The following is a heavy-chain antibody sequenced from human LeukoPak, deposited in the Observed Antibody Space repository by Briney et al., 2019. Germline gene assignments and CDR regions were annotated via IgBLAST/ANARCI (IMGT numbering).Heavy chain of an antibody. D-gene: IGHD6-19*01. V-gene: IGHV3-21*01. Sequence: GGSLRLSCAASGFTFSSYSMNWVRQAPGKGLEWVSFISSSSSYIYYADSVKGRFTISRDNAKNSLYLQMNSLRAEDTAVYYCARDSPDSSGWPDYWGQGTLVTVSS. J-gene: IGHJ4*02. CDR3: ARDSPDSSGWPDY. CDR1: GFTFSSYS. CDR2: ISSSSSYI.